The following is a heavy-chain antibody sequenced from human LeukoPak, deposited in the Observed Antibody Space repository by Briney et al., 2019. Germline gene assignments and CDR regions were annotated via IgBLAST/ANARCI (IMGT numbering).Heavy chain of an antibody. CDR1: GGTFSSYA. J-gene: IGHJ4*02. CDR3: ARRGYCSSTSCRGLARYFDY. V-gene: IGHV1-69*01. D-gene: IGHD2-2*01. CDR2: IIPIFGTA. Sequence: ASVKVSCKASGGTFSSYAISWVRQAPGQGLEWMGGIIPIFGTANYAQKFQGRVTITADESTSTAYMELSSLRSEDTAVYYCARRGYCSSTSCRGLARYFDYWGQGTLVTVSP.